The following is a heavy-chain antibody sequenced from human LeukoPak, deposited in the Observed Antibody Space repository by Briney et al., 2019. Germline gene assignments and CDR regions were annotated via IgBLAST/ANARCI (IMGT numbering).Heavy chain of an antibody. V-gene: IGHV3-53*01. J-gene: IGHJ3*02. CDR2: IYSGGST. CDR1: GFTVSSNY. D-gene: IGHD1-26*01. CDR3: ARDGIVGATSDAFDI. Sequence: GGSLRLSCAASGFTVSSNYMSWVRQAPGKGLEWVSVIYSGGSTYYADSVKGRFTISRDNSKNTLYLQMNSLRAEDTVVYYCARDGIVGATSDAFDIWGQGTMVTVSS.